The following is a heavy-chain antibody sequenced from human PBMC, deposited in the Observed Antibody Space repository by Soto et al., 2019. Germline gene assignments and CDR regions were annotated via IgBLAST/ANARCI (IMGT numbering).Heavy chain of an antibody. CDR2: IYPSDSDT. CDR1: GYNFAGYW. J-gene: IGHJ6*02. CDR3: ARVDYGMDV. Sequence: GESLKISCKGSGYNFAGYWIAWVRQMPGKGLELMGIIYPSDSDTRYRPSFQGQVTISADKSISSAYLQWSSLRASDTAMYYCARVDYGMDVWGQGTTVTVSS. V-gene: IGHV5-51*01.